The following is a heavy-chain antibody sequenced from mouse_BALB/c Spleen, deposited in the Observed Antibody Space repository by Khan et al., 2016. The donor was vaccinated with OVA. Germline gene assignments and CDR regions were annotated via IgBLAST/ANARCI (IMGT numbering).Heavy chain of an antibody. J-gene: IGHJ2*01. Sequence: QLEESGGGLVQPGGSMKLSCVASGFTFSNYWMNWVRQSPEKGLEWVAEISLKSDDYVTHYAESGKGRFTISRADTKSSVYRQMNNLRAEGTGIYYCWILLWGQGTTLTVSS. V-gene: IGHV6-6*02. CDR1: GFTFSNYW. CDR2: ISLKSDDYVT. CDR3: WILL.